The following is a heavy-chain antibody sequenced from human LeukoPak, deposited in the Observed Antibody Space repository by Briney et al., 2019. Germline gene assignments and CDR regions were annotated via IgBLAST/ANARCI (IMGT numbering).Heavy chain of an antibody. Sequence: SETLSLTCTVSGGSISSYYWSWIRQPPGKGLEWIGYIYYSGSTNYNPSLKGRVTISVDTSKNQFSLKLSSVTAADTAVYYCARHRYWNWFDPWGQGTLVTVSS. V-gene: IGHV4-59*08. CDR3: ARHRYWNWFDP. CDR2: IYYSGST. CDR1: GGSISSYY. J-gene: IGHJ5*02. D-gene: IGHD1-14*01.